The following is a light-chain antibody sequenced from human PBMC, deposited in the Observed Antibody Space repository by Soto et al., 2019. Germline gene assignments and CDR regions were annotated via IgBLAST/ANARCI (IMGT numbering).Light chain of an antibody. CDR1: QDITNY. CDR2: DAS. CDR3: QHYNSYSEA. J-gene: IGKJ1*01. Sequence: DIQMTQSPSSLSASVGDRVTITCLASQDITNYLNWFQHKPGKAPELLICDASNLETGVPSRFSGRGSGTEFTLTISSLQPDDFATYYCQHYNSYSEAFGQGTKVDIK. V-gene: IGKV1-33*01.